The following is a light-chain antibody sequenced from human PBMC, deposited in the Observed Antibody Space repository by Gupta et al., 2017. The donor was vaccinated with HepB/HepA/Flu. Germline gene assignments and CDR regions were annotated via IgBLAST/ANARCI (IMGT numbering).Light chain of an antibody. J-gene: IGKJ5*01. CDR1: QSLLHSNGYHY. CDR3: RLAAQKPPLT. Sequence: DIGMTQSPLSLPVTPGEPASIPCRSSQSLLHSNGYHYLDWYLPKQAQSPQLLMYLFANRRAAVAHRLSGSGGGRDVTLKISRGEAEEVGGYYCRLAAQKPPLTFGQGTRVEIK. V-gene: IGKV2-28*01. CDR2: LFA.